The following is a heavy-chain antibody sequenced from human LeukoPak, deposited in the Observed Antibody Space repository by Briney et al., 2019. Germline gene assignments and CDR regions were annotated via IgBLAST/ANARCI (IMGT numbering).Heavy chain of an antibody. CDR2: IWYDGSNK. CDR1: GFTFSSYG. V-gene: IGHV3-33*01. Sequence: GGSLRLSCAASGFTFSSYGMHWVRQAPGKGLEWVAVIWYDGSNKYYADSVKGRFTISRDNSKNTLYLQMNSLRAEDTAVYYRARDSNYVWGSPRPTFYFDYWGQGTLVTVSS. J-gene: IGHJ4*02. D-gene: IGHD3-16*01. CDR3: ARDSNYVWGSPRPTFYFDY.